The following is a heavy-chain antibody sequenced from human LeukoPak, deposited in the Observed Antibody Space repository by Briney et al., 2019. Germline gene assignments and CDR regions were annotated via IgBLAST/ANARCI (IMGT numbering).Heavy chain of an antibody. CDR1: GFTFSSYA. J-gene: IGHJ4*02. V-gene: IGHV3-23*01. CDR2: ISGSGGST. Sequence: GGSLRLSCAASGFTFSSYAMSWVRQAPGKGLEWVSAISGSGGSTYYADSVKGRFTISRDNSKNTLYLQMISLRAEDTAVYYCAKDLGYCSGTSCYAFDYWGQGTLVSVSS. CDR3: AKDLGYCSGTSCYAFDY. D-gene: IGHD2-2*03.